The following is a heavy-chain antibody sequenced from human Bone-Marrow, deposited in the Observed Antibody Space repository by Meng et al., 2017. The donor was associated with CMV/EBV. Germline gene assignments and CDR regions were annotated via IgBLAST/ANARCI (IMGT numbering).Heavy chain of an antibody. CDR3: ARDCPRSGPEGFDP. V-gene: IGHV3-11*01. Sequence: GESLKIPCSASGFTFSDYFMSWIRHVPGKGLEWIAYISSRGSVIYYAAPVLGQFTVSRDNAKNSPYLQMDSLRVEDTAVYYCARDCPRSGPEGFDPWGQGALVTVSS. CDR2: ISSRGSVI. CDR1: GFTFSDYF. D-gene: IGHD3-10*01. J-gene: IGHJ5*02.